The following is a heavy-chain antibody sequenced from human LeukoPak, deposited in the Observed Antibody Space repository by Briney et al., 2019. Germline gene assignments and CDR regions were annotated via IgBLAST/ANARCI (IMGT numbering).Heavy chain of an antibody. Sequence: PGGSLRLSCAASGFTLSSYAMSWVRQAPGKGLERVSAISGSGGSTYYADSVKGRFAISRDNSKNTLYLQMNSLRVEDTAVYYCAKDRAAVGGSGNYGSCDYWGQGTLVTVSS. CDR3: AKDRAAVGGSGNYGSCDY. CDR1: GFTLSSYA. J-gene: IGHJ4*02. V-gene: IGHV3-23*01. CDR2: ISGSGGST. D-gene: IGHD3-10*01.